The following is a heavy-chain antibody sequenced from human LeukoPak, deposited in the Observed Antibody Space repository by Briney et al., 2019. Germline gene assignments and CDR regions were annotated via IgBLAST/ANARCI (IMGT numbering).Heavy chain of an antibody. J-gene: IGHJ3*01. V-gene: IGHV3-23*01. Sequence: QTGGSLRLSCAASGFTFSIYGMSWVRQAPGKGLEWVSVVTDSGDSTFYADSVKGRFFISRDNSKNTVYLQMNSLRGEDTALYYGEKDSYTWFRGAGSDDGFEVWGKGTMVTVS. D-gene: IGHD3-10*01. CDR2: VTDSGDST. CDR3: EKDSYTWFRGAGSDDGFEV. CDR1: GFTFSIYG.